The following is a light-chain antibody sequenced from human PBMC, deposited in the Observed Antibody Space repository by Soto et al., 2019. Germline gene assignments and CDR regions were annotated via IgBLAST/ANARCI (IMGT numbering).Light chain of an antibody. J-gene: IGKJ1*01. CDR2: SAS. CDR1: QGINNN. Sequence: DIQMTESPSSLSASVGERVTITCRASQGINNNLAWFQQKPGKAPRSLIYSASILQSGVPSKFSGSGSGTDFTLTISSLQPEDFATYYCQQYNTYPRTFGLGTKVDTK. CDR3: QQYNTYPRT. V-gene: IGKV1-16*02.